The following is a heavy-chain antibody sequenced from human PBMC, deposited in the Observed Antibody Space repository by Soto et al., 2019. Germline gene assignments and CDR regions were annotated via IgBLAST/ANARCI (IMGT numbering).Heavy chain of an antibody. Sequence: ASVKVSCKASGYTFTTCDIHWVRQAPGRGLEWMGWMNPHTGKTGNAQRFQGRVTMTRDTSISTAYTEVSSLRSEDTGVYYCVLRKERSAPHYFDACVQVTLLT. J-gene: IGHJ4*02. V-gene: IGHV1-8*02. CDR1: GYTFTTCD. CDR2: MNPHTGKT. CDR3: VLRKERSAPHYFDA. D-gene: IGHD6-25*01.